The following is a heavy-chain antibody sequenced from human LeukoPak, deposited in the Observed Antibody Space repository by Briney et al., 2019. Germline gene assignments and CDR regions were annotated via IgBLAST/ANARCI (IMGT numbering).Heavy chain of an antibody. V-gene: IGHV1-69*06. D-gene: IGHD6-6*01. CDR3: ASFEYSSSSYYYYYMDV. Sequence: SVKVSCKASGGTFSSYAISWVRQAPGQGLEWMGGIIPTFGTANYAQKFQGRVTITADKSTSTAYMELSSLRSEDTAVYYCASFEYSSSSYYYYYMDVWGKGTTVTVSS. CDR1: GGTFSSYA. J-gene: IGHJ6*03. CDR2: IIPTFGTA.